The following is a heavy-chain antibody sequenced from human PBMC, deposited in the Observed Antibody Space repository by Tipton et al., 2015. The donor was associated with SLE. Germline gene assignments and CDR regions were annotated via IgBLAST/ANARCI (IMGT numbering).Heavy chain of an antibody. CDR2: MFNGGST. Sequence: TLSLTCSVSGGSISSDFWSWIRQPPGKGLQLIGYMFNGGSTNFNPSLKSRVTISVDTSKNQFSLRLSSVTAADTAVYYCVRQWGSLDYWGQGTLVTVSS. D-gene: IGHD1-26*01. J-gene: IGHJ4*02. CDR1: GGSISSDF. CDR3: VRQWGSLDY. V-gene: IGHV4-59*01.